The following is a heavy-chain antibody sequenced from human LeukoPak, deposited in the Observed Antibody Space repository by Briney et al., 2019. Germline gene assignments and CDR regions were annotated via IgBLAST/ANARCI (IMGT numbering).Heavy chain of an antibody. CDR1: GGSISSSSHY. CDR3: ARGAARNTMIGQN. Sequence: SETLSLTCTVSGGSISSSSHYWGWIRQPPGKGLEWIGSIYYSGSTYYNPSVKSRVTISVDTSKNQFSLKLSSVTAADTAVYYCARGAARNTMIGQNWGQGTLVTVSS. V-gene: IGHV4-39*07. J-gene: IGHJ4*02. CDR2: IYYSGST. D-gene: IGHD3-10*02.